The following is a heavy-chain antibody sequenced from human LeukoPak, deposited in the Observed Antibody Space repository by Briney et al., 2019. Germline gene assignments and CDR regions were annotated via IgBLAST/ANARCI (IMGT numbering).Heavy chain of an antibody. V-gene: IGHV1-46*01. Sequence: PWASVKVSCKASGYTFTSFYMQWVRQAPGQGLEWMGIINPSGGSTNYAQKFQGRVSMTRDTSTSTVYMELSSLRSEDTAMYWCARGYYDSSGYDPGLGYWGQGTLVTVSS. CDR1: GYTFTSFY. J-gene: IGHJ4*02. CDR2: INPSGGST. CDR3: ARGYYDSSGYDPGLGY. D-gene: IGHD3-22*01.